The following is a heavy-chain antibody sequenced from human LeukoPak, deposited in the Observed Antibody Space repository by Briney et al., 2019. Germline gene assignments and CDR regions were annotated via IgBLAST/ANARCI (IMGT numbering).Heavy chain of an antibody. CDR2: IYYSGST. Sequence: SETLSLTCTVSGGSISSSSYYWGWIRQPPGKGLEWIGSIYYSGSTYYNPSLKSRVTISVDTSKNQFSLKLSSVTAADTAVYYCAWFYYYDSSGYYLGPEYYFDYWGQGTLVTVSS. V-gene: IGHV4-39*01. J-gene: IGHJ4*02. CDR1: GGSISSSSYY. CDR3: AWFYYYDSSGYYLGPEYYFDY. D-gene: IGHD3-22*01.